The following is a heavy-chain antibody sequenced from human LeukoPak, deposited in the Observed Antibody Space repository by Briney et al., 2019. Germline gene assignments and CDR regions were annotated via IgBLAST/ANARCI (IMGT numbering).Heavy chain of an antibody. J-gene: IGHJ5*02. D-gene: IGHD6-13*01. V-gene: IGHV1-18*01. CDR1: GYTFTSYG. CDR2: ISTYNGNT. CDR3: ARPFMEPLVPFDP. Sequence: ASVKVSCKASGYTFTSYGISWVRQAPGQGLEWMGWISTYNGNTNYAQKLQGRVTLTTDTSTNTAYMELTSLRSDDTAVYYCARPFMEPLVPFDPWGQGTLVTVSS.